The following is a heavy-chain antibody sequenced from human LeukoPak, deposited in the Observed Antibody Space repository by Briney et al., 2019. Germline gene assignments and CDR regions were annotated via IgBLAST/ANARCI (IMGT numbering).Heavy chain of an antibody. V-gene: IGHV3-7*03. D-gene: IGHD3-22*01. CDR1: GFTFSSYW. J-gene: IGHJ4*02. Sequence: PGGSLRLSCAASGFTFSSYWMSWVRQAPGDGLEWVANIKQDGSEKYYVDSVKGRFTISRDNAKNSLYLQMNSLRAEDTAVYYCAREDDSSGTNFDYWGQGTLVTVSS. CDR3: AREDDSSGTNFDY. CDR2: IKQDGSEK.